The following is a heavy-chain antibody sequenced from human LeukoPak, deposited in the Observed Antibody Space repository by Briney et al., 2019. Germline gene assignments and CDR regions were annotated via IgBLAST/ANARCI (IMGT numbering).Heavy chain of an antibody. CDR2: ISSSSSYI. V-gene: IGHV3-21*01. D-gene: IGHD2-8*01. Sequence: GGSLRLSCAASGFTFSSYSMSWVRQAPGKGLEWVSSISSSSSYIYYADSVKGRFTISRDNAKNSLYLQMNSLRAEDTAVYYCARPYCTNGVCYNNWFDPWGQGTLVTVSS. CDR1: GFTFSSYS. CDR3: ARPYCTNGVCYNNWFDP. J-gene: IGHJ5*02.